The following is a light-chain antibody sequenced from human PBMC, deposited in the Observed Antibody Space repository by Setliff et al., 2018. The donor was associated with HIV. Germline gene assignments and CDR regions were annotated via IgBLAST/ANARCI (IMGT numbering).Light chain of an antibody. CDR3: CSYAGSYRYI. Sequence: QSALTQPRSVSGSPGQSVTFSCSGSSSDIGAYNYVSWYQQHPGKAPKLIISDVIRRPSGVPDRFSGSKSGNTASLTISGLQAEDEAEYYCCSYAGSYRYIFGSGTKGTV. V-gene: IGLV2-11*01. CDR2: DVI. CDR1: SSDIGAYNY. J-gene: IGLJ1*01.